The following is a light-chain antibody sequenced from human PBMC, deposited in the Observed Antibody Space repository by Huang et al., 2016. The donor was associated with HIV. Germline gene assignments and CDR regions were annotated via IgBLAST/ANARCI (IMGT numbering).Light chain of an antibody. CDR2: GAS. Sequence: DIHMTQSPSSLSASVGDRVTITCRASQNINNYLNWYQQKPGKVPKHLIYGASTLQSGVPSRFSGSGSGTDFTLTISSLQSEDLATYYCQQTHSTPPYTFGQGTKVEI. V-gene: IGKV1-39*01. CDR1: QNINNY. CDR3: QQTHSTPPYT. J-gene: IGKJ2*01.